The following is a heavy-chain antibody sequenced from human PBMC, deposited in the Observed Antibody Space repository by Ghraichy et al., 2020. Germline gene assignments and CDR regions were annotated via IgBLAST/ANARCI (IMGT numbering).Heavy chain of an antibody. D-gene: IGHD3-10*01. V-gene: IGHV3-23*01. CDR1: EFTFDGYP. J-gene: IGHJ3*01. CDR3: AKEGGRLGEGAFDV. CDR2: LGADGRST. Sequence: ETLYLTCAVSEFTFDGYPMTWVRQAPGKGLEWVSTLGADGRSTFYADSVKGRFTISRDKSKRTMYLQMNSLRADDTAVYYCAKEGGRLGEGAFDVWGQGTKVTVSS.